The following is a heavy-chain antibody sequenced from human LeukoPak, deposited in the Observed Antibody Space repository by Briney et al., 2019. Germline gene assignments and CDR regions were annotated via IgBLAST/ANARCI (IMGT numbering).Heavy chain of an antibody. CDR1: GFTFTNYA. Sequence: GGSLRLSCAASGFTFTNYAMSWVRQAPGKGLEWVSAISGSGSGTYYADSVKGRFTISRDNSKNKLYLQMNSLRAEDTAVYYCAKDDCGANCYALIDYWGQGTLVTVSS. D-gene: IGHD2-21*02. CDR2: ISGSGSGT. CDR3: AKDDCGANCYALIDY. V-gene: IGHV3-23*01. J-gene: IGHJ4*02.